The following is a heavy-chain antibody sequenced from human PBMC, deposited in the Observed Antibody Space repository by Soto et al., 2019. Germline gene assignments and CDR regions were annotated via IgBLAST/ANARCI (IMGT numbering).Heavy chain of an antibody. D-gene: IGHD3-3*01. CDR1: GYTFTGYY. J-gene: IGHJ5*02. V-gene: IGHV1-2*02. CDR3: ARARPYYDFWSGYPTPRKQNWFDP. CDR2: INPNSGGT. Sequence: ASVKVSCKASGYTFTGYYMHWVRQAPGQGLEWMGWINPNSGGTNYAQKFQGRVTMTRDTTISTAYMELSRLRSDDTAVYYCARARPYYDFWSGYPTPRKQNWFDPWGQGTLVTVSS.